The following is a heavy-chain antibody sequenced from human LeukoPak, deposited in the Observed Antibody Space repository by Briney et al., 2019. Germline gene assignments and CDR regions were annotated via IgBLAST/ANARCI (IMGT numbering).Heavy chain of an antibody. CDR2: IKHRGRS. Sequence: SETLSLTCSVSGSSISSDYYWGWVRQPPGKGLEWIGSIKHRGRSYYNPSLKSRVTISVDTSKNQFSLKLSSVTAADTAVYYCARHEGGDYVLLDFDYWGQGTLVTVAS. D-gene: IGHD4-17*01. V-gene: IGHV4-38-2*02. J-gene: IGHJ4*02. CDR1: GSSISSDYY. CDR3: ARHEGGDYVLLDFDY.